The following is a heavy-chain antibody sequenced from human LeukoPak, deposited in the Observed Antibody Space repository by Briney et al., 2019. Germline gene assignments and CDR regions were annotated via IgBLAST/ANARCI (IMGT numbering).Heavy chain of an antibody. D-gene: IGHD1-1*01. CDR3: AIGGLNWNYYYY. V-gene: IGHV3-23*01. CDR2: ISGSGGST. Sequence: GGSLRLSCAASGFTFSSYAMSWVRQAPGKGLEWVSAISGSGGSTYYADSVKGRFTISRDNSKNTLYLQMNSLRAEDTAVYYCAIGGLNWNYYYYWGQGTLVTVSS. CDR1: GFTFSSYA. J-gene: IGHJ4*02.